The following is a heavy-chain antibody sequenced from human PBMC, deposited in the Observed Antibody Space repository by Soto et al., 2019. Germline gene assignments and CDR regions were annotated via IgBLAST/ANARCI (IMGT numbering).Heavy chain of an antibody. CDR1: GGSITSGGYC. CDR3: ARDGDYFGSGSPPLLST. V-gene: IGHV4-31*03. D-gene: IGHD3-10*01. J-gene: IGHJ4*02. CDR2: IYYSGSS. Sequence: QVQLQESGPGLVKPSQTLSLTCTVSGGSITSGGYCWTWIRQHPVKGLEWMGHIYYSGSSSYNPSLKSRLTRSIDTSKNQFSLKLTSVTAADMAVYYCARDGDYFGSGSPPLLSTWGQGTLVTVSS.